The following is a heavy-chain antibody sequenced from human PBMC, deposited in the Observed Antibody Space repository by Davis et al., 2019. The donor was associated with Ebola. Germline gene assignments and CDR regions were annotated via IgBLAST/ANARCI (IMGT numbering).Heavy chain of an antibody. V-gene: IGHV4-59*01. Sequence: PSETLSLTCTVSASSFSSYYWSWIRQPPGKGLEWIGYIYYSGSTNYNPSLKSRVTISVDTSKNQFSLKLSSVTAADTAVYYCARGLWSRPYWGQGNLVTVSS. CDR1: ASSFSSYY. CDR2: IYYSGST. CDR3: ARGLWSRPY. J-gene: IGHJ4*02. D-gene: IGHD2-21*01.